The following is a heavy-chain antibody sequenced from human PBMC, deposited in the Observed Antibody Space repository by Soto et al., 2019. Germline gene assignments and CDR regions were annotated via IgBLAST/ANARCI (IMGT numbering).Heavy chain of an antibody. Sequence: PGGSLRFSCAASGFTFSSYSMNWVRQAPGKGLEWVSSISSSSSYIYYADSVKGRFTISRDNAKNSLYLQMNSLRAEDTAVYYCARDSSGWTYFDYWGQGTLVTVSS. D-gene: IGHD6-19*01. J-gene: IGHJ4*02. V-gene: IGHV3-21*01. CDR3: ARDSSGWTYFDY. CDR1: GFTFSSYS. CDR2: ISSSSSYI.